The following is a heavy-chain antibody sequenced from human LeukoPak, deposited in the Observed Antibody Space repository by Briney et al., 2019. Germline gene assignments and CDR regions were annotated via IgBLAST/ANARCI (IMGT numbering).Heavy chain of an antibody. D-gene: IGHD2-2*01. CDR2: IYYSGST. J-gene: IGHJ3*02. V-gene: IGHV4-30-4*08. CDR1: GGSISSGDYY. Sequence: SETLSLTCTVSGGSISSGDYYWSWIRQPPGKGLEWIGYIYYSGSTYYNPSLKSRVTISVDTSKNQFSLKLSSVTAADTAVYYCARDNIVVVPGGGAFDIWGQGTMVTVSS. CDR3: ARDNIVVVPGGGAFDI.